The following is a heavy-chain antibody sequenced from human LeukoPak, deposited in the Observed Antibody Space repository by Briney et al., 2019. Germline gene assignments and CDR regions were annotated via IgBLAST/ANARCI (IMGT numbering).Heavy chain of an antibody. D-gene: IGHD3-9*01. J-gene: IGHJ4*02. CDR1: GGSITSNSHH. CDR3: ARRGDILTDYAFDY. Sequence: SETLSLTCTVSGGSITSNSHHWDWIRQAPGKGLEWLGNIYYSGTTSYNPSLQSRVSISVDTSKNQFSLRLSSVTAADTAVYYCARRGDILTDYAFDYWGQGTLVTVSS. CDR2: IYYSGTT. V-gene: IGHV4-39*01.